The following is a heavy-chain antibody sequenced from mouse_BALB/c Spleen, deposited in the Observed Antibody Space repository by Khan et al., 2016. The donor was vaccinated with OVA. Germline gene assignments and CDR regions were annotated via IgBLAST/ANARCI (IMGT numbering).Heavy chain of an antibody. D-gene: IGHD1-1*01. V-gene: IGHV1S135*01. CDR1: GYAFTSYN. CDR3: ARGVYGEFAY. Sequence: VQLQQSGPELVKPGASVKVSCKASGYAFTSYNIYWVKQSHGKSLEWVGYIVPYNGGTSYNQKFKGKATLTVDKSSTTAYMHLNSLTSEDSAVXYCARGVYGEFAYWGQGTLVTVSA. J-gene: IGHJ3*01. CDR2: IVPYNGGT.